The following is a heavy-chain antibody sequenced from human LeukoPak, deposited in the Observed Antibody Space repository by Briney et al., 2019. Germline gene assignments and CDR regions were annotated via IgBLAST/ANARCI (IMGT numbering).Heavy chain of an antibody. J-gene: IGHJ5*02. Sequence: PSETLSLTCAVYGGSFSGYYWSWIRQPPGKGLEWIGEINHSGSTNYNPSLESRVTISVDTSKNQFSLKLSSVTAADTAVYYCARHHSGFGSGWYRYPRDNWFDPWGQGTLVTVSS. V-gene: IGHV4-34*01. D-gene: IGHD6-13*01. CDR2: INHSGST. CDR1: GGSFSGYY. CDR3: ARHHSGFGSGWYRYPRDNWFDP.